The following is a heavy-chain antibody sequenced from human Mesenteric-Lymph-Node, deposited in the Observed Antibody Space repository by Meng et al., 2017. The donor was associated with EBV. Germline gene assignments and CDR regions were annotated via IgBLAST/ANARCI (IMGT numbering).Heavy chain of an antibody. CDR2: ISSSSSYI. D-gene: IGHD6-13*01. Sequence: EVRLEGSGGGLVKPGGSLRLSCATSGFTFSSYSMNWVRQAPGKGPEWVSSISSSSSYIYYADSMKGRFTISRDNAKNSLYLQINSLRAEDTAVYYCAREASSSWYIDYWGQGTLVTVSS. V-gene: IGHV3-21*01. J-gene: IGHJ4*02. CDR1: GFTFSSYS. CDR3: AREASSSWYIDY.